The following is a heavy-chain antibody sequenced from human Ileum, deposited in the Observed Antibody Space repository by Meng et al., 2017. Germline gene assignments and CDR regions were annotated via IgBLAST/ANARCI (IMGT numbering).Heavy chain of an antibody. D-gene: IGHD1-14*01. V-gene: IGHV4-39*07. CDR1: RGFPPANIDF. J-gene: IGHJ4*02. CDR3: ARDHGAITGFYY. CDR2: LCYGGVT. Sequence: LVSAAGRGTVQASARAVLSRTSPRGFPPANIDFCVMCRRTHGKGLAWCMALCYGGVTSYNRSNESRVAISVDTSTNEFSQNLNSLTAEDTAVYYGARDHGAITGFYYWGQGTLVTVSS.